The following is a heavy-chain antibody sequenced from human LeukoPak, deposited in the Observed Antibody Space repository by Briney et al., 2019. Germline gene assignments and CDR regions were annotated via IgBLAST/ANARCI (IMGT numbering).Heavy chain of an antibody. CDR2: INHSGST. D-gene: IGHD2-21*02. CDR3: ARDHVVVTANGYFDL. CDR1: GGSFSGYY. V-gene: IGHV4-34*01. Sequence: SETLSLTCAVYGGSFSGYYWSWIRQPPGKGLEWIGEINHSGSTNYNPSLKSRVTISVDTSKNRFSLKLSSVTAADTAVYCCARDHVVVTANGYFDLWGRGTLVTVSS. J-gene: IGHJ2*01.